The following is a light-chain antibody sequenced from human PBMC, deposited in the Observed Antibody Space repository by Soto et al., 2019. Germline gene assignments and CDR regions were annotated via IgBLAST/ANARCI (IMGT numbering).Light chain of an antibody. CDR1: QAVNTR. J-gene: IGKJ1*01. CDR2: LAS. V-gene: IGKV3-11*01. CDR3: HQRQSWPRT. Sequence: DIVLTQSPATLSSLPRDRVTLYCRASQAVNTRLAWYQHKPGQAPRLLIYLASNRAAGVPARFSGSGSGTDFTLTISDVEPEEFAVYYCHQRQSWPRTVGQGTKVDIK.